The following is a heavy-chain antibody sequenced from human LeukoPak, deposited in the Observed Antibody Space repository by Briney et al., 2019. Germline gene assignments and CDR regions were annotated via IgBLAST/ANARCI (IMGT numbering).Heavy chain of an antibody. V-gene: IGHV4-4*02. D-gene: IGHD5-12*01. Sequence: PSETLSLTCAVSGGSISSSNWWSWVRQPPGKGLEWIGEIYHSGSTNYNPSLKSRVTTSVDKSKNQFSLKLSSVTAADTAVYYCARDGGYDSNFDYWGQGTLVTVSS. CDR2: IYHSGST. CDR1: GGSISSSNW. J-gene: IGHJ4*02. CDR3: ARDGGYDSNFDY.